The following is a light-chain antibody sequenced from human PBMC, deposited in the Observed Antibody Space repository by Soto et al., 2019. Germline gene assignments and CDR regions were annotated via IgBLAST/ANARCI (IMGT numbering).Light chain of an antibody. J-gene: IGKJ5*01. Sequence: EIVLTQSPATLSLSPGERATLSCRASQSVSSYLLWYQQKPGQAPRLLIYDASSRASGIPARFSGSGSGTDFTLTISSLEPEDFAVYYCQQGGNWPLTFGQGTRLE. CDR3: QQGGNWPLT. CDR1: QSVSSY. V-gene: IGKV3-11*01. CDR2: DAS.